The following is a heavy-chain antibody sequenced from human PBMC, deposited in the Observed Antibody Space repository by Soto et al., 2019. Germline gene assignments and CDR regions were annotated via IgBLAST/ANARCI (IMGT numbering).Heavy chain of an antibody. D-gene: IGHD5-18*01. CDR2: IKQDGSEK. CDR1: GFTFSSYA. J-gene: IGHJ5*02. CDR3: ATAGYGNWFDP. V-gene: IGHV3-7*01. Sequence: GGSLRLSCAASGFTFSSYAMHWVRQAPGKGLEWVANIKQDGSEKYYVDSVKGRFTISRDNAKNSLYLQMNNLRAEDTAVYYSATAGYGNWFDPWGQGTLVTVSS.